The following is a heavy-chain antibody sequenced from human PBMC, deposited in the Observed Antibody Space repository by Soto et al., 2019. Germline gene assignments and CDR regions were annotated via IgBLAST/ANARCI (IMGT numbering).Heavy chain of an antibody. V-gene: IGHV5-51*01. CDR2: IYPGDSDT. J-gene: IGHJ6*02. CDR3: ARLETQEYQLLLGLGYYGMDV. Sequence: PGESLKISCKGSGYSFTSYWIGWVRQMPGKGLEWIGIIYPGDSDTRYSPSFQGQVTISADKSISTAYLQGSSLKASDTAMYYCARLETQEYQLLLGLGYYGMDVWGQGTTVTVSS. CDR1: GYSFTSYW. D-gene: IGHD2-2*01.